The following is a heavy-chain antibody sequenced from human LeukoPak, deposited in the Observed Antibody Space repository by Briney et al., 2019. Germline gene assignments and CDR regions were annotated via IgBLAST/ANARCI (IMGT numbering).Heavy chain of an antibody. CDR2: IYYSGST. D-gene: IGHD3-16*01. V-gene: IGHV4-31*03. J-gene: IGHJ3*02. CDR3: ARDWGGSHKVDAFDI. CDR1: GGSISSGGYY. Sequence: SETLSLTCTVSGGSISSGGYYWSWIRQHPGKGQEWIGYIYYSGSTYYNPSLKSRVTISVDTSKNQFSLKLSSVTAADTAVYYCARDWGGSHKVDAFDIWGQGTMVTVSS.